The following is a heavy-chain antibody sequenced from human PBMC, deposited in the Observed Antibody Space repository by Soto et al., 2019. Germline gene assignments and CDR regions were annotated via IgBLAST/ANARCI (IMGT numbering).Heavy chain of an antibody. V-gene: IGHV5-51*01. CDR1: WYSFTSYW. CDR2: IYPGDSDT. Sequence: GESLKISCKGSWYSFTSYWIGWVRQMPGKGLEWMGIIYPGDSDTIYSPSFQGQVTISADKSISTAYLQWNSLKASDTAMYYCAIHTYLASYYYFDYWGQGTPVTVSS. CDR3: AIHTYLASYYYFDY. J-gene: IGHJ4*02. D-gene: IGHD3-10*01.